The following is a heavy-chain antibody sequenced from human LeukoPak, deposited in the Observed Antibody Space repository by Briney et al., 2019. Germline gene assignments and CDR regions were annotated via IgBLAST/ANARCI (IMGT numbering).Heavy chain of an antibody. J-gene: IGHJ4*02. CDR1: GFTVSSNY. D-gene: IGHD3-10*01. CDR2: IYSGGST. V-gene: IGHV3-66*01. Sequence: GGSLRLSCAASGFTVSSNYMSWVRQAPGKGLEWVSVIYSGGSTYYADSVKGRFTISRDNSKNTLYLQMNSLRAEDTAVYYCARVGLALLWFGELPPPFDYWGQGTLVTVSS. CDR3: ARVGLALLWFGELPPPFDY.